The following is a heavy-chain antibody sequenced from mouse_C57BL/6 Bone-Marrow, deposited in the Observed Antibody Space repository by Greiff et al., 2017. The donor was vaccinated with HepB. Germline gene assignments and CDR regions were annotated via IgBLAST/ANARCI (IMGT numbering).Heavy chain of an antibody. CDR3: ASDGYKAMDY. V-gene: IGHV5-4*03. Sequence: EVMLVESGGGLVKPGGSLKLSCAASGFTFSSYAMSWVRQTPEKRLEWVATISDGGSYTYYPDNVKGRFTISRDNAKNNLYLQMSHLKSEDTAMYYCASDGYKAMDYWGQGTSVTVSS. CDR2: ISDGGSYT. CDR1: GFTFSSYA. J-gene: IGHJ4*01. D-gene: IGHD2-3*01.